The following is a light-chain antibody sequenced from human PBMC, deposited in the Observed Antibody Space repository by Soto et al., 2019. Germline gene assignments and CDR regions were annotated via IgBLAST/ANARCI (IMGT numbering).Light chain of an antibody. Sequence: DIPMTRSPSTLSASVGDRVTITCRASQSISSWLAWYQQKPWKAPKLLIYDASSLESGVPSRFSGSGSGTEFTLTISSLQPDDFATYYCQQYNSYSSYTFGQGTKLEIK. J-gene: IGKJ2*01. CDR2: DAS. CDR3: QQYNSYSSYT. V-gene: IGKV1-5*01. CDR1: QSISSW.